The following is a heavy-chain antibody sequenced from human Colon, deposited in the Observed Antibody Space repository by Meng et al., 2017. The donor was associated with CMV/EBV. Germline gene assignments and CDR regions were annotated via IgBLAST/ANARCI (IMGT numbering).Heavy chain of an antibody. J-gene: IGHJ4*02. D-gene: IGHD6-19*01. V-gene: IGHV3-30*03. Sequence: QIQLVESGGGVVLPGRSLRLSCAASGFTFTSTDIHWVRQAPGKGLEWVALISHDMRYKYYSDSVKDRLTISRDNSKNTVYLQMNSLGAEDTAVYYCAREGISVAGLDYWGQGALVTVSS. CDR3: AREGISVAGLDY. CDR2: ISHDMRYK. CDR1: GFTFTSTD.